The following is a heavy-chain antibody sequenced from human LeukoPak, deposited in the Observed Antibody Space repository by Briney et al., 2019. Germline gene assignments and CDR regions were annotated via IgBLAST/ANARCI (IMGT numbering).Heavy chain of an antibody. Sequence: SETLSLTCNVSGGSITSYYWSWIRQPPGKGLEWIGYIYYSGSTSYNPSLKSRVTTSLDTSKNQFSLKLSSVTAADTAVYYCARGRSDQIITIFGVVTTGLTGWFDPWGQGTLVTVSS. CDR1: GGSITSYY. D-gene: IGHD3-3*01. V-gene: IGHV4-59*01. J-gene: IGHJ5*02. CDR3: ARGRSDQIITIFGVVTTGLTGWFDP. CDR2: IYYSGST.